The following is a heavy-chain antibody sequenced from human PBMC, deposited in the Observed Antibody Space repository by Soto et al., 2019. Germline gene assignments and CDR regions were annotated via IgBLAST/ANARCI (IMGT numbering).Heavy chain of an antibody. J-gene: IGHJ3*01. V-gene: IGHV4-34*01. CDR3: ARGPLSEVRGFAFEL. CDR1: GGSFSGYY. D-gene: IGHD1-26*01. Sequence: SETLSLTCAVYGGSFSGYYWSWIRHPPGKGLEWIGEINHSGSTNYNPSLKSRVTISVDTSKNQFSLTLSSVTAADTDVYYCARGPLSEVRGFAFELWGQGTMVTVSS. CDR2: INHSGST.